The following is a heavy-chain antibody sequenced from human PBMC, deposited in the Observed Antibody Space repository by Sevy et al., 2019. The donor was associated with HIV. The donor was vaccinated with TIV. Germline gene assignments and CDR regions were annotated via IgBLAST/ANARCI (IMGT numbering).Heavy chain of an antibody. D-gene: IGHD3-22*01. V-gene: IGHV3-23*01. CDR3: AKESPGYNYDSSGSLDY. Sequence: GGSLRLSCAASGFTFNTYAMSWVRQAPGKGLEWVSGISGSAYSTYYADSVKGRFTISRDNSKNTLSLQMNSLRAEDTGVYYCAKESPGYNYDSSGSLDYWGQGTLVTVSS. CDR2: ISGSAYST. CDR1: GFTFNTYA. J-gene: IGHJ4*02.